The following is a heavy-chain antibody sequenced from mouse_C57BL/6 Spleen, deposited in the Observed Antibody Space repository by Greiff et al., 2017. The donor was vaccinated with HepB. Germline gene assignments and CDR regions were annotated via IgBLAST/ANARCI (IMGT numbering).Heavy chain of an antibody. D-gene: IGHD2-4*01. CDR3: ARPYDYDDYAMDY. V-gene: IGHV5-17*01. CDR2: ISSGSSTI. CDR1: GFTFSDYG. J-gene: IGHJ4*01. Sequence: EVKLQESGGGLVKPGGSLKLSCAASGFTFSDYGMHWVRQAPEKGLEWVAYISSGSSTIYYADTVKGRFTISRDNAKNTLFLQMTSLRSEDTAMYYCARPYDYDDYAMDYWGQGTSVTVSS.